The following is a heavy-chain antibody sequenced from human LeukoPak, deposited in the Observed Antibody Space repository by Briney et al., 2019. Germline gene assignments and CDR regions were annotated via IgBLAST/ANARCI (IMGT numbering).Heavy chain of an antibody. D-gene: IGHD3-10*01. CDR1: EFIFSDYY. V-gene: IGHV3-11*01. J-gene: IGHJ4*02. CDR2: ISSSGSTK. Sequence: GGSLRLSCAASEFIFSDYYMNWIRQAPGKGLEWVSYISSSGSTKYYADSVKGRVTISRDNTKNSLYLQMNSLRVEDTAVYYCARALYGSGSPHFDYWGQGTLVTVSS. CDR3: ARALYGSGSPHFDY.